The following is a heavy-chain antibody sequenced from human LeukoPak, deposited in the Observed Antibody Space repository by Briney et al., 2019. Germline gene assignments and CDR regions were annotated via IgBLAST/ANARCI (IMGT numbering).Heavy chain of an antibody. V-gene: IGHV4-4*08. CDR3: ARKGSGSRGLDY. CDR2: IYSSGST. Sequence: SETLSLTCTVSGGSISSYYWSWIRQPPGKGLEWIGYIYSSGSTNYNPSLKSRVTISVDTSKNQFSLKLSSVTAADTAVYYCARKGSGSRGLDYWGQGALVTVSS. J-gene: IGHJ4*02. CDR1: GGSISSYY. D-gene: IGHD3-10*01.